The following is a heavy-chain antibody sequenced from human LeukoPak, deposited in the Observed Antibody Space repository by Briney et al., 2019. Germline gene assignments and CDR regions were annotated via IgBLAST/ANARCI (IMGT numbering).Heavy chain of an antibody. CDR2: IYYSGST. D-gene: IGHD6-6*01. CDR1: GGSISSSSYY. J-gene: IGHJ6*03. Sequence: SETLCLTCTVSGGSISSSSYYWGWIRQPPGKGLEWIGSIYYSGSTYYNPSLKSRVTISVDTSKSQFSLKLSSVTAADTAVYYCAKLVSSIAALARYYYYMDVWGKGNTVTVSS. CDR3: AKLVSSIAALARYYYYMDV. V-gene: IGHV4-39*01.